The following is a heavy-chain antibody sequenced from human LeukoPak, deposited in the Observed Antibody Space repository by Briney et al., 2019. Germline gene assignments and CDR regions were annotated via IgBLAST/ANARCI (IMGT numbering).Heavy chain of an antibody. D-gene: IGHD6-19*01. CDR2: INPNSGGT. CDR1: GYTSTGYY. CDR3: AGSYSSGWYYFDY. Sequence: ASVKVSCKASGYTSTGYYMHWVRQAPGQGLEWMGWINPNSGGTNYAQKFQGRVTMTRDTSISTAYMELSRLRSDDTAVYYCAGSYSSGWYYFDYWGQGTLVTVSS. V-gene: IGHV1-2*02. J-gene: IGHJ4*02.